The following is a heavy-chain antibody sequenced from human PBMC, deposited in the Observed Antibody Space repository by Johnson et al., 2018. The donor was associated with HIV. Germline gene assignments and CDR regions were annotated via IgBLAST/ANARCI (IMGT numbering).Heavy chain of an antibody. CDR1: GFTFSNVW. D-gene: IGHD6-19*01. V-gene: IGHV3-15*01. J-gene: IGHJ3*02. CDR3: AGGVAVAFDI. Sequence: VQLVESGGGLVKPGGSLRLSCAASGFTFSNVWMTWVRQAPGKGLEWVGRIKRKIEGETPDYAAPVKGRFTISRDNSKNSLYLQMNSLRAEDTAVYYCAGGVAVAFDIWGQGTMVTVSS. CDR2: IKRKIEGETP.